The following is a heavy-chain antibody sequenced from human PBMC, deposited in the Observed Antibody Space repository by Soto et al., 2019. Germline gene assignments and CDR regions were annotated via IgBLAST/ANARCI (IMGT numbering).Heavy chain of an antibody. CDR2: ISGSGGST. Sequence: EVQLLESGGGLVQPGGSLRLSCAASGFTFSSYAMSWVRQTPGKGLEWVSAISGSGGSTYYADSVKGRFTISRDNSKNTLYLQMNSLRAEDTAVYYCAKAFYYVYDAFDIWGQGTMVTVSS. D-gene: IGHD3-10*02. CDR3: AKAFYYVYDAFDI. J-gene: IGHJ3*02. CDR1: GFTFSSYA. V-gene: IGHV3-23*01.